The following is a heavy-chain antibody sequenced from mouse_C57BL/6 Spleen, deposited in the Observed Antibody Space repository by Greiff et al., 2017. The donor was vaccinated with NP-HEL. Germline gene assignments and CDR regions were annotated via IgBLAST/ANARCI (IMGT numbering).Heavy chain of an antibody. CDR1: GYTFTDYE. J-gene: IGHJ1*03. CDR2: IDPETGGT. D-gene: IGHD1-1*01. CDR3: TRPRGSGSSYGSFDV. V-gene: IGHV1-15*01. Sequence: VQLQQSGAELVRPGASVTLSCKASGYTFTDYEMHWVKQTPVHGLEWIGAIDPETGGTAYNQKFKGKAILTADKSSSTAYMELRSLTSEDSDVYYCTRPRGSGSSYGSFDVWGTGTTVNVSS.